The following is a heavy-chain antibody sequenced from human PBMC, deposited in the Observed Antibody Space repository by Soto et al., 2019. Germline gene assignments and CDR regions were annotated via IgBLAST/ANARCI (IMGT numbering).Heavy chain of an antibody. J-gene: IGHJ4*02. D-gene: IGHD2-2*03. CDR2: ISYSGST. V-gene: IGHV4-59*01. CDR1: GGSISSYY. CDR3: AREGNLGRWIQPLDS. Sequence: PSETLSLTWTVSGGSISSYYWSWSRQPLGKGLEWIGYISYSGSTKYNPSLNSRVTLSVDTSKNHFSLKLISVTTADTAVYFCAREGNLGRWIQPLDSWGQGTLFTVSS.